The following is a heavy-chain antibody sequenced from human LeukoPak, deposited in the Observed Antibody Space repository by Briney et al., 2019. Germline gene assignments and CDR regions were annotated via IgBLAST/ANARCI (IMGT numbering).Heavy chain of an antibody. Sequence: GASVKVSCKASGGTFSSYAISWVRQAPGQGLEWMGGIIPIFGTANYAQKFQGRVTITADESTSTAYMELSSLRSEDTAVYYCARGELCGYSYSLGFDPWGQGTLVTVSS. CDR2: IIPIFGTA. CDR1: GGTFSSYA. J-gene: IGHJ5*02. V-gene: IGHV1-69*13. D-gene: IGHD5-18*01. CDR3: ARGELCGYSYSLGFDP.